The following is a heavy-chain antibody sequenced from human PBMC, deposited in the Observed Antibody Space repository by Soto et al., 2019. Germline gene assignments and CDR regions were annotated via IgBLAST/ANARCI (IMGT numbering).Heavy chain of an antibody. J-gene: IGHJ4*02. V-gene: IGHV3-23*01. Sequence: EVQLLESGGGLVQPGGSLRLSCAASGFTFSSYAMSWVRQAPGKGLECVSGISVSGSTTYYADSVKGRFTISRDNSKNTLYLQMSSLRAEDTAVYYCARVGYYDSTGYANWGQVTLVTVSS. CDR1: GFTFSSYA. CDR2: ISVSGSTT. D-gene: IGHD3-22*01. CDR3: ARVGYYDSTGYAN.